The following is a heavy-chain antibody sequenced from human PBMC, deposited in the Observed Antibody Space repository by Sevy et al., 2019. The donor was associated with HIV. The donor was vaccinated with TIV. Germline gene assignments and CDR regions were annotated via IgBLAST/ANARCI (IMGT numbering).Heavy chain of an antibody. CDR2: IKSKTDGGTT. Sequence: GGSLRLSCAASGFTFSNAWMSWVRQAPGKGLEWVGRIKSKTDGGTTDYAAPVKGRFTISRDDSKNTLYLQMNSLKTEDTAVYYCTTENTYYDFWSGYSRVDYWGQGTLVTVSS. CDR1: GFTFSNAW. J-gene: IGHJ4*02. CDR3: TTENTYYDFWSGYSRVDY. V-gene: IGHV3-15*01. D-gene: IGHD3-3*01.